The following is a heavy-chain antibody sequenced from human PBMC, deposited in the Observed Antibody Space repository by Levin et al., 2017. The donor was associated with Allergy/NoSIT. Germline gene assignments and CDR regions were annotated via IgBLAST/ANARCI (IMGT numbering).Heavy chain of an antibody. Sequence: HGESLKISCVASGFTFSTSWMHWVRQVPGKGLVWLARIKSDGSSTRYADSVKGRFTISRDNAKNTLYLQMNSLRAEDMAVYYCARHIVVVPAAEPFDYWGQGTLVTVSS. CDR3: ARHIVVVPAAEPFDY. V-gene: IGHV3-74*01. CDR1: GFTFSTSW. CDR2: IKSDGSST. D-gene: IGHD2-2*01. J-gene: IGHJ4*02.